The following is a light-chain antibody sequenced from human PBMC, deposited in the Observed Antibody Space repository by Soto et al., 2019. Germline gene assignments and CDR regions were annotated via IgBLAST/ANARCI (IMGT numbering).Light chain of an antibody. Sequence: EIVMTQSPATPSVSPGERATLSCRAGQSVGSNLAWYQQKPGQAPRLLIYGASTTATSIPASISGSGSGTEFTLTISSLQSEDFAVYYCQQYTNWPPLTVGQGTKVDIK. J-gene: IGKJ1*01. CDR1: QSVGSN. CDR3: QQYTNWPPLT. CDR2: GAS. V-gene: IGKV3-15*01.